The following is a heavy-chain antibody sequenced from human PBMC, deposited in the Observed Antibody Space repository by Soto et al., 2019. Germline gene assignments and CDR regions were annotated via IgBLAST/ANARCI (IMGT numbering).Heavy chain of an antibody. Sequence: GASVKVSCKASGYTFTSYDINWVRQATGQGLEWMGWMNPNSGNTGYAQKFQGRVTMTRNTSISTAYMELSSLRSEDTAVYYCARIDILTGYSKRGYYYYYMDVWGKGTTVTVSS. J-gene: IGHJ6*03. CDR3: ARIDILTGYSKRGYYYYYMDV. D-gene: IGHD3-9*01. V-gene: IGHV1-8*01. CDR1: GYTFTSYD. CDR2: MNPNSGNT.